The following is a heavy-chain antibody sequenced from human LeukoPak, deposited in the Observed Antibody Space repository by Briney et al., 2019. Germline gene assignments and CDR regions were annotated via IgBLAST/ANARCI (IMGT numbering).Heavy chain of an antibody. CDR3: ANSPNYQLRYYYYCMDV. D-gene: IGHD2-2*01. CDR2: ISSGSSAI. CDR1: GFTFTTYS. J-gene: IGHJ6*03. Sequence: GGSLRLSCEASGFTFTTYSMTCVRQAPGKGLEWVSIISSGSSAIFSADALKGRFTISRDDAKNLLYLDMNSLRAEDTAVYYCANSPNYQLRYYYYCMDVWGKGTTVTISS. V-gene: IGHV3-21*01.